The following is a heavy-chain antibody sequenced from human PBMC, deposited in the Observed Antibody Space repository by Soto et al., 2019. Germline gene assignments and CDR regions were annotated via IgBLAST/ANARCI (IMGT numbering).Heavy chain of an antibody. D-gene: IGHD3-3*01. V-gene: IGHV1-69*12. CDR1: GGTFSSYA. CDR3: ARDPETKEWLLSYGMDV. J-gene: IGHJ6*02. CDR2: IIPIFGTA. Sequence: QVQLVQSGAEVKKPGSSVKVSCKASGGTFSSYAISWVRQAPGQGLEWMGGIIPIFGTANYAQKFQGRVTITADDSTSTAYMELSSLRSEDTAVYYCARDPETKEWLLSYGMDVWGQGTTVTVSS.